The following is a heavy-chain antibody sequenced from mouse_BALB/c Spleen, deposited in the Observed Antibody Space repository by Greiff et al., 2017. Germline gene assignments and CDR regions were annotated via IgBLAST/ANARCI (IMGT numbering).Heavy chain of an antibody. D-gene: IGHD2-10*02. CDR3: ARNWGEYGNYYWYFDV. CDR1: GFSLSRYS. Sequence: VKLMESGPGLVAPSQSLSITCTVSGFSLSRYSVHWVRQPPGKGLEWLGMIWGGGSTDYNSALKSRLSISKDNSKSQVFLKMNSLQTDDTAMYYCARNWGEYGNYYWYFDVWGAGTTVTVSS. CDR2: IWGGGST. J-gene: IGHJ1*01. V-gene: IGHV2-6-4*01.